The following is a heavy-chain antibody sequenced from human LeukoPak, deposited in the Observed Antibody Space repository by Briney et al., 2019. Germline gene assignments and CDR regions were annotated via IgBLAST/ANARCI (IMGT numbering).Heavy chain of an antibody. Sequence: PGGSLRLSCAASGFSISHYWRNWGPPAPGEGVEWVANIKQDGSEKNYVDSVKGRFTISRDNAKNSLILQMNSLRDEDTAVYYCARGVWAPFDSWGQGTLVSVSS. CDR1: GFSISHYW. V-gene: IGHV3-7*02. CDR2: IKQDGSEK. D-gene: IGHD7-27*01. J-gene: IGHJ4*02. CDR3: ARGVWAPFDS.